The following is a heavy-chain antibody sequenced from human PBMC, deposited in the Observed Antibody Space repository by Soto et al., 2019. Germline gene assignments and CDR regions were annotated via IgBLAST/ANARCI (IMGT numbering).Heavy chain of an antibody. CDR1: GYTFTSYG. V-gene: IGHV1-18*01. CDR3: ARVTLRFLEWLSFPPYYYYYGMDV. D-gene: IGHD3-3*01. CDR2: ISAYNGNT. Sequence: ASVKVSCKASGYTFTSYGISWVRQAPGQGLGWMGWISAYNGNTNYAQKPQGRVTMTTDTSTSTAYMELRSLRSDDTAVYYCARVTLRFLEWLSFPPYYYYYGMDVWGQGTTVTVSS. J-gene: IGHJ6*02.